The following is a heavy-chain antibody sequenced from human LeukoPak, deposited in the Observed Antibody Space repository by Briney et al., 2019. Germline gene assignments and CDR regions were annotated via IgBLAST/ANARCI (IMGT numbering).Heavy chain of an antibody. Sequence: SVKVSCKASGFTFTSSAVQWVRQACGQRLEWIGWIVVGSGNTNYAQKFQERVTITRDMSTSTAYMELGSLRSEDTAVYYCAADVYQADYYDSSGYYGSLSIWGQGTLVTVSS. CDR1: GFTFTSSA. CDR2: IVVGSGNT. J-gene: IGHJ4*02. D-gene: IGHD3-22*01. V-gene: IGHV1-58*01. CDR3: AADVYQADYYDSSGYYGSLSI.